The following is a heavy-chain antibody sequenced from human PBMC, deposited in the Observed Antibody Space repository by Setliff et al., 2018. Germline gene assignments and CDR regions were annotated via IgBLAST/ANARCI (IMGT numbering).Heavy chain of an antibody. CDR3: ARDGDNYYDSSGYYLNHAFDI. Sequence: SVKVSCTASGGPFSSYAISWVRQAPGQGLEWMGGIIPIFGTANYAQKFQGRVTITADESTSTAYMELSSLRSEDTAVYYCARDGDNYYDSSGYYLNHAFDIWGQGTMVTVSS. CDR1: GGPFSSYA. CDR2: IIPIFGTA. V-gene: IGHV1-69*13. D-gene: IGHD3-22*01. J-gene: IGHJ3*02.